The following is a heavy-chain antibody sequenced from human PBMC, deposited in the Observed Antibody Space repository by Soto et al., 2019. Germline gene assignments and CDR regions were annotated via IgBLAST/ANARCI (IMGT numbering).Heavy chain of an antibody. V-gene: IGHV4-38-2*01. J-gene: IGHJ6*02. D-gene: IGHD4-17*01. CDR2: IYHSGST. Sequence: NPSETLSLTCAVSGYSISSGYYWGWIRQPPGKGLEWIGSIYHSGSTYYNPSLKSRVTISVDTSKNQFSLKLSSVTAADTAVYYCAGPRTTVTTDHYYYYGMDVWGQGTTVTVSS. CDR1: GYSISSGYY. CDR3: AGPRTTVTTDHYYYYGMDV.